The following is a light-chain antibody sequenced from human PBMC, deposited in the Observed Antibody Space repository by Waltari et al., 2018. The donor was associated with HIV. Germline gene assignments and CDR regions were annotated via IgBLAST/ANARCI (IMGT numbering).Light chain of an antibody. CDR3: QQTYSNPRT. CDR2: AAS. V-gene: IGKV1-8*01. J-gene: IGKJ3*01. Sequence: AIRMTQSPSSFSASTGDRVTITCRASQGISSYLAWYQQKPGKAPKLLIYAASTLQSGVPSRFSGSGSGTEYTLTISNLQPEDFATYYCQQTYSNPRTFGPGTRVDI. CDR1: QGISSY.